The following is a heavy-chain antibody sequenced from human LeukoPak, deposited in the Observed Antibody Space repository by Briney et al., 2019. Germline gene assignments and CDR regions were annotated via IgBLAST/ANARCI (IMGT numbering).Heavy chain of an antibody. CDR2: ISYDGSNK. V-gene: IGHV3-30*04. J-gene: IGHJ4*02. Sequence: GGSLRLSCAASGFTFSSYAMRWVRQAPGKGLEWVAVISYDGSNKYYADSVKGRFTISRDNSKNTLYLQMNSLRAEDTAVYYCARARGSYLFGSADYWGQGTLVTVSS. CDR1: GFTFSSYA. D-gene: IGHD1-26*01. CDR3: ARARGSYLFGSADY.